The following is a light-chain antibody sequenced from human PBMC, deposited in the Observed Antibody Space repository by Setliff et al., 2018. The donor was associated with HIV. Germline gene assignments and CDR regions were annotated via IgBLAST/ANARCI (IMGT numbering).Light chain of an antibody. CDR2: NNY. CDR1: SSNIGVNV. V-gene: IGLV1-44*01. CDR3: AVWDNGLKGYV. J-gene: IGLJ1*01. Sequence: QSVLGQPPSASGTPGQRVTISCSGSSSNIGVNVVNWYPHLPGTSPKLLIYNNYQRPSGVPDRFSGSKSGSSASLAISGLQSEDEADYYCAVWDNGLKGYVVGTGTKV.